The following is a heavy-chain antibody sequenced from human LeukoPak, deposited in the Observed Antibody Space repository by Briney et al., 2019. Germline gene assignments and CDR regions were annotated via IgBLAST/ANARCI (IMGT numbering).Heavy chain of an antibody. CDR1: GGSISSGSYY. V-gene: IGHV4-61*02. D-gene: IGHD1-7*01. Sequence: PSETLSLTCTVSGGSISSGSYYWSWIRQPAGKGLEWIGRIYTSGSTNYNPSLKCRVTISVDTSKNQYSLKLSSVTAADTAVYYCAGGAWNYYYWGQGTLVTVSS. CDR2: IYTSGST. J-gene: IGHJ4*02. CDR3: AGGAWNYYY.